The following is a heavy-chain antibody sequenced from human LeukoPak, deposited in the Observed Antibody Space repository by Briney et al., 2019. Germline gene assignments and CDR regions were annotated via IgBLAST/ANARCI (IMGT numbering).Heavy chain of an antibody. J-gene: IGHJ6*02. V-gene: IGHV3-30*18. Sequence: PGRSLRLSCAASGFTFSSYGMHWVRQAPGKGLEWVAVISYDGSNKYYADSVKGRFTISRDNSKNTLYLQMNSLRAEDTAVYYCAKDLRRQWLHYYYGMDVWGQGTTVTVSS. CDR3: AKDLRRQWLHYYYGMDV. CDR2: ISYDGSNK. CDR1: GFTFSSYG. D-gene: IGHD6-19*01.